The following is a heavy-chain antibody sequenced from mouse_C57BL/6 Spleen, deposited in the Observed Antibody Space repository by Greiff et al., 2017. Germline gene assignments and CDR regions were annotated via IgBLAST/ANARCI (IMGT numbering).Heavy chain of an antibody. J-gene: IGHJ2*01. Sequence: VKLQESGAELVKPGASVKISCKASGYAFSSYWVNWVKQRPGKGLEGIGQIYPGDGDTNYNGKFKGKATLTADKSSSTAYMQLSSLTSEDSAVYFCARLASHYYFDYWGQGTTLTVSS. CDR3: ARLASHYYFDY. CDR1: GYAFSSYW. D-gene: IGHD6-1*01. CDR2: IYPGDGDT. V-gene: IGHV1-80*01.